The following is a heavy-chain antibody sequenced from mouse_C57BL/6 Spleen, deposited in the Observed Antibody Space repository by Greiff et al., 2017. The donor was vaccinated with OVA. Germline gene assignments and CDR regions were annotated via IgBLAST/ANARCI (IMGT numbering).Heavy chain of an antibody. V-gene: IGHV1-54*01. CDR3: ARGEGLITTGDAMDY. CDR1: GYAFTNYL. Sequence: QVQLQQSGAELVRPGTSVKVSCKASGYAFTNYLIEWVKQRPGQGLEWIGVINPGSGGTNYNEKFKGKATLTADKSSSTAYMQLSSLTSEDSAVYFCARGEGLITTGDAMDYWGQGTSVTVSS. CDR2: INPGSGGT. D-gene: IGHD1-1*01. J-gene: IGHJ4*01.